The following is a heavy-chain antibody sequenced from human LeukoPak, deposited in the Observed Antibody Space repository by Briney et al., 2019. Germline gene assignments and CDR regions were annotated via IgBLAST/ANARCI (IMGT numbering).Heavy chain of an antibody. J-gene: IGHJ4*02. CDR2: IYSRGAT. CDR1: GFAVSNTY. CDR3: AREPWFGATKLIDY. D-gene: IGHD3-10*01. Sequence: PGGSLRLSCAAPGFAVSNTYMSWVRQAPGKGLEWISTIYSRGATYYADSVKGRFTISRDTSTNTIYLQMIRLRTEDTALYYCAREPWFGATKLIDYWGQGTLVTVSS. V-gene: IGHV3-53*01.